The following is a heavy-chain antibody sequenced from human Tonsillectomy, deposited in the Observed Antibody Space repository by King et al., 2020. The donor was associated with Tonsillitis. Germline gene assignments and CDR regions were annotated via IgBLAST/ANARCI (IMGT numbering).Heavy chain of an antibody. V-gene: IGHV3-30-3*01. J-gene: IGHJ4*02. CDR1: GFTFSSYA. CDR2: ISYDGSNK. CDR3: ASQVVTAYY. D-gene: IGHD2-21*02. Sequence: VQLVESGGGVVQPGRSLRLSCAASGFTFSSYAMHWVRQAPGKGLEWVAVISYDGSNKYYADSVKGRFTISRDNSKNTLYLQMNSLRAEDTAVYYCASQVVTAYYWGQGTLVTVSS.